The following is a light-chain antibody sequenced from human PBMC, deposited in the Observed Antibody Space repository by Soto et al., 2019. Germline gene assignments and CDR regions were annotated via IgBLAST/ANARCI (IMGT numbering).Light chain of an antibody. J-gene: IGKJ1*01. CDR1: QSISTW. CDR3: QQYNSYPWT. CDR2: QAS. V-gene: IGKV1-5*03. Sequence: DIQMTQSPSTLSAFIGDRVTITCRASQSISTWLAWYQQNPGKAPNLLIYQASSLQSGVPSRFSGSGSGTEITLTISSLQPNDFATYYCQQYNSYPWTFGQGTKVEIK.